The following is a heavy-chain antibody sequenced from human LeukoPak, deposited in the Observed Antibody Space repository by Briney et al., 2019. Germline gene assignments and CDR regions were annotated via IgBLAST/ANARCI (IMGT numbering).Heavy chain of an antibody. CDR1: GYSFTSYW. CDR2: IYPGDSDT. D-gene: IGHD3-10*01. J-gene: IGHJ6*02. CDR3: ARQDGWFGADYYHYGMDV. Sequence: GGSLKISWKGSGYSFTSYWIGWVRQMPGKGLEGMGIIYPGDSDTRYSPSFQGQVTISADKSSSTAYLQWGSLKASDTAMYYCARQDGWFGADYYHYGMDVWGQGTTVTVSS. V-gene: IGHV5-51*01.